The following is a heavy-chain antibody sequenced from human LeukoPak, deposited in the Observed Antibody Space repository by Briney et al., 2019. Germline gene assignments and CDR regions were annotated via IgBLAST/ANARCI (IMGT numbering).Heavy chain of an antibody. CDR2: ISRSGAST. V-gene: IGHV3-23*01. J-gene: IGHJ4*02. CDR3: ANLLGNDY. CDR1: GFTLSTNA. Sequence: SGGSLRLSCLTSGFTLSTNAMSWVRQAPGKGLEWISGISRSGASTYYADSVKGRFTISRDDSRNTLYLQMNSLRGDDTAVYYCANLLGNDYWGQGTLVTVSS.